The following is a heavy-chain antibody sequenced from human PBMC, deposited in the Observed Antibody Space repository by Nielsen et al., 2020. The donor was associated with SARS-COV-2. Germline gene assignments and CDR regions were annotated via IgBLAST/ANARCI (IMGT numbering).Heavy chain of an antibody. J-gene: IGHJ6*03. CDR1: GFTFNTYS. D-gene: IGHD1-26*01. V-gene: IGHV3-48*04. CDR2: INSRAITV. Sequence: GGSLRLSCSASGFTFNTYSMNWVRQTPGRGLEWISHINSRAITVYYADSVKGRFVVSRDNVRSSLFLQMNSLRGEDTAVYYCAREGLGSTYYMDVWGEGTTVSVSS. CDR3: AREGLGSTYYMDV.